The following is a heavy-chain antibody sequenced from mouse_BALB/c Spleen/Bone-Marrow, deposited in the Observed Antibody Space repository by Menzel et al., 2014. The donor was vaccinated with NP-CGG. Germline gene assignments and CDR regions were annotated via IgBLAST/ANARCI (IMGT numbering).Heavy chain of an antibody. CDR3: ARLYGNYLFYAMDY. CDR1: GFNIKDTY. D-gene: IGHD2-1*01. Sequence: LVESGAELVKPGASVKLSCTASGFNIKDTYMHWVKQRPEQGLEWIGRIDPANGNTKYDPKFQGKATITADTSSNTAYLQLSSLTPEDTAVYYCARLYGNYLFYAMDYWGQGTSVTVSS. V-gene: IGHV14-3*02. J-gene: IGHJ4*01. CDR2: IDPANGNT.